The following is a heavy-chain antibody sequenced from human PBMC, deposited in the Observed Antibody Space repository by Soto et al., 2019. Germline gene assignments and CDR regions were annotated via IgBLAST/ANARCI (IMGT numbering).Heavy chain of an antibody. CDR1: GGSVSSSRYY. Sequence: SETLSLTCTVSGGSVSSSRYYWGWFRQPPVKWLEWIGSVYYSGSTCYNPSLDIRWTISFDNSSKQFSVNLMSLFSSYTCVYYCGRLEGRDTTSYYFDYWGQGALVTVSS. J-gene: IGHJ4*02. CDR2: VYYSGST. D-gene: IGHD1-1*01. CDR3: GRLEGRDTTSYYFDY. V-gene: IGHV4-39*01.